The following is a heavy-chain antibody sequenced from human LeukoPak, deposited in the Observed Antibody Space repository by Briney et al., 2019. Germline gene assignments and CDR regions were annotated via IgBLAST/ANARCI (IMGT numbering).Heavy chain of an antibody. Sequence: SSVKVSCKAAGGSFSTHAIIWVRQAPGQGLEWMGGIIPVLGTTNSAQRFQDRLSLTADESTGTASMELTSLRPEDSAVYYCGASTVTVTYYSMAVWGKGTTITVSS. V-gene: IGHV1-69*13. J-gene: IGHJ6*03. D-gene: IGHD2-21*02. CDR2: IIPVLGTT. CDR3: GASTVTVTYYSMAV. CDR1: GGSFSTHA.